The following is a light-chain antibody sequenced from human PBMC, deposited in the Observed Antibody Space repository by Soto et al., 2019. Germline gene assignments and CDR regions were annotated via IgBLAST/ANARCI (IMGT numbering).Light chain of an antibody. CDR2: SSS. V-gene: IGKV3-15*01. J-gene: IGKJ1*01. CDR3: QQYNDWPRT. CDR1: QSVSNL. Sequence: EIVMTQSPATLSVSPGERATLSCRASQSVSNLLAWYQQKPGQAPRLLIYSSSTRAKGIPARFSGSGSGTELTLTISSLQSEDFAVYYCQQYNDWPRTFGQGTKVDI.